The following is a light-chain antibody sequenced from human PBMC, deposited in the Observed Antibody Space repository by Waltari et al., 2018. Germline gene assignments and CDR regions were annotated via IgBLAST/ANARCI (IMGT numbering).Light chain of an antibody. V-gene: IGLV2-14*03. CDR2: DVR. Sequence: QSALTQAASVSGSPGQSITISCTGPTSDVGAYDYVSWYQQHPGKAPKLIIYDVRNRPLGVSNRFSGSKSGITASLSISGLQAEDEAYYYCSSYTSSSTWVFGGGTKLTVL. J-gene: IGLJ3*02. CDR3: SSYTSSSTWV. CDR1: TSDVGAYDY.